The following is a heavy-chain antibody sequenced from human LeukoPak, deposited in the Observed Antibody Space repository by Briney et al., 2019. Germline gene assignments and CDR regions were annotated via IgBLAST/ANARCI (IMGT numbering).Heavy chain of an antibody. Sequence: GGSLRLSCVVSGFTFSSYHMNWVRQAPGKGLEWVSSISTSRNYIYYADSVTGRFTISRDNAKNSLYLQMNSLRAEDTAVYYCARALSGGYGYGQPYYYYMDVWGKGTTVTVSS. V-gene: IGHV3-21*01. D-gene: IGHD5-18*01. CDR1: GFTFSSYH. CDR3: ARALSGGYGYGQPYYYYMDV. J-gene: IGHJ6*03. CDR2: ISTSRNYI.